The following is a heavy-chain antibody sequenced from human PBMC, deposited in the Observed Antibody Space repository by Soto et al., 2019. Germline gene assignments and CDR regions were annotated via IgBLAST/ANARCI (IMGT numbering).Heavy chain of an antibody. CDR3: ARGAFTGWFDP. CDR1: GFTFSDYY. Sequence: GGSLRLSCAASGFTFSDYYMSWIRQAPGKGLECVSYITSSGSPIYYADSVKGRFTISRDNAKNSLYLQMNSLRAEDTAVYYCARGAFTGWFDPWGQGTLVTVSS. D-gene: IGHD4-4*01. J-gene: IGHJ5*02. V-gene: IGHV3-11*01. CDR2: ITSSGSPI.